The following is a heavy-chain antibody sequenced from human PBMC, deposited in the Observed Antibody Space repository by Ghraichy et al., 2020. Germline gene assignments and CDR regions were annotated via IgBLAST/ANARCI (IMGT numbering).Heavy chain of an antibody. V-gene: IGHV1-69*13. J-gene: IGHJ4*02. Sequence: SVKVSCKASGGTFSSYAISWVRQAPGQGLEWMGGIIPIFGTANYAQKFQGRVTITADESTSTAYMELSSLRSEDTAVYYCAVGTIEYCSGGSCYSPFDYWGQGTLVTVSS. CDR2: IIPIFGTA. D-gene: IGHD2-15*01. CDR3: AVGTIEYCSGGSCYSPFDY. CDR1: GGTFSSYA.